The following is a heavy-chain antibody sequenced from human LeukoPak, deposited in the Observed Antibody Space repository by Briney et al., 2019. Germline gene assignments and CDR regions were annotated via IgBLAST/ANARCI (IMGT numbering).Heavy chain of an antibody. V-gene: IGHV3-15*01. CDR3: TTPLFSGPRGIDY. CDR1: GFIFSNAW. CDR2: IKSKTDGGTT. Sequence: PGGSLRLSCAASGFIFSNAWMSWVRQDPGKGLEWVGRIKSKTDGGTTDYAAPVKGRFTISRDDSKNTLYLQMNSLKTEDTAVYYCTTPLFSGPRGIDYWGQGTLVTVSS. J-gene: IGHJ4*02. D-gene: IGHD3-10*01.